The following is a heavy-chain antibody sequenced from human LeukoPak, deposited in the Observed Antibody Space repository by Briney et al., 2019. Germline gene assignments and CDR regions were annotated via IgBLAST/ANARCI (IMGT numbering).Heavy chain of an antibody. Sequence: GGSLRLSCAASGFTFDDYAMHWVRQAPGKGLEWVSGISWNSGSIGYADSVKGRFTISRDNAKNSLYLQMNSLRAEDTAVYYCARGDPERIAAAGYFDYWGQGTLVTVSS. CDR3: ARGDPERIAAAGYFDY. V-gene: IGHV3-9*01. D-gene: IGHD6-13*01. J-gene: IGHJ4*02. CDR1: GFTFDDYA. CDR2: ISWNSGSI.